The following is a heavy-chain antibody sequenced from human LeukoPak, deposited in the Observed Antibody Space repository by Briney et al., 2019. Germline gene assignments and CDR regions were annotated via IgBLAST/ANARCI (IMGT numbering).Heavy chain of an antibody. V-gene: IGHV4-39*07. CDR3: ARDHGTPMTPNNWFDP. CDR1: GGSISSSSYY. CDR2: IYYSGST. D-gene: IGHD3-22*01. J-gene: IGHJ5*02. Sequence: SEPLSLTCTVSGGSISSSSYYWGWIRQPPGKGLEWIGSIYYSGSTYYNPSLKSRVTISVDTSKNQFSLKLSSVTAADTAVYYCARDHGTPMTPNNWFDPWGQGTLVTVSS.